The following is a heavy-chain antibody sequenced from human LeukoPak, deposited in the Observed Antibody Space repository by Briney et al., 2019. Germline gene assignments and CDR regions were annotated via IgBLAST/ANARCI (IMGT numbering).Heavy chain of an antibody. D-gene: IGHD4-17*01. Sequence: GGSLRLSCAASGFPFSTYAMSWVRQAPGKGLEWVSSIRGSDGSTYYADSVKGRFAISRDNSKNTLYLQMDSLRAEDTAVYYCAKDVYGDYGGLDYWGQGTLVTVSS. V-gene: IGHV3-23*01. CDR3: AKDVYGDYGGLDY. CDR2: IRGSDGST. CDR1: GFPFSTYA. J-gene: IGHJ4*02.